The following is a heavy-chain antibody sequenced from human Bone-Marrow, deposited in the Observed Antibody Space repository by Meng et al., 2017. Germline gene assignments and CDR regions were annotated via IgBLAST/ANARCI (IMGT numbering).Heavy chain of an antibody. D-gene: IGHD5-24*01. CDR3: VGADGYNFFDY. CDR2: FYRGGDI. J-gene: IGHJ4*02. CDR1: GFTVSSTY. V-gene: IGHV3-66*02. Sequence: GESLKISCAASGFTVSSTYMSWVRQAPGKGLEWVSVFYRGGDIYYADSVRGRFTISRDNSQNTLYLQMNSLRPADTAVYYCVGADGYNFFDYWGQGTLVTSPQ.